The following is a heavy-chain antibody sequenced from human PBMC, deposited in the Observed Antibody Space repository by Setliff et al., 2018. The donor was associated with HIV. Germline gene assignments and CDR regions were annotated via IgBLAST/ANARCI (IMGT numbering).Heavy chain of an antibody. D-gene: IGHD1-26*01. CDR2: MNHSGNT. CDR1: FLSFAAYY. V-gene: IGHV4-34*01. CDR3: ARSAMAKYSYGQSPIPSYWFFDL. Sequence: LFLPFSFSFLSFAAYYWSWIRQPPGKGLEWIGEMNHSGNTTYNPSLKSRVTISVDTTKNQFSLKVNTVTAADTAVYYCARSAMAKYSYGQSPIPSYWFFDLWGRGTLVTVSS. J-gene: IGHJ2*01.